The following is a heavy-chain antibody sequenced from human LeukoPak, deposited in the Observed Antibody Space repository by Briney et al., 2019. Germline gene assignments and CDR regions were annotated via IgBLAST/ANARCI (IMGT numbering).Heavy chain of an antibody. CDR3: AKDRWVGDSSSWYGY. Sequence: GGSLRLSCAASGFTFSSYAMSWVRQAPGKGLEWVSAISGSGGSTYYADSVKGRFTISRDNSKNTLYLQMNSLRAEDTAVYYCAKDRWVGDSSSWYGYWGQGTLVTVSS. D-gene: IGHD6-13*01. CDR2: ISGSGGST. J-gene: IGHJ4*02. CDR1: GFTFSSYA. V-gene: IGHV3-23*01.